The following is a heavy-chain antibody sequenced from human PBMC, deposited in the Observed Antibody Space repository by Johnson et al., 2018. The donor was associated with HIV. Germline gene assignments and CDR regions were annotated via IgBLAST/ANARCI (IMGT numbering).Heavy chain of an antibody. CDR3: ANDFWSGSGI. CDR2: IWYDGSNK. J-gene: IGHJ3*02. V-gene: IGHV3-33*06. Sequence: QVQLVESGGGVVQPGRSLRLSCAASGFTFSNFGMHWVRQAPGKGLEWVAVIWYDGSNKYYAYSVKGRFTISRDNSKSTLYLQMNSLRAEDTAVYYCANDFWSGSGIWGQGTMVTVSS. CDR1: GFTFSNFG. D-gene: IGHD3-3*01.